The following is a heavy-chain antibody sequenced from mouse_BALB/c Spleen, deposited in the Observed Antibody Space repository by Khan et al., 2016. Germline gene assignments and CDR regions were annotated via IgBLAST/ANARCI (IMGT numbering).Heavy chain of an antibody. CDR1: GYSITSGYG. CDR2: INYSGST. CDR3: ARTARIKY. J-gene: IGHJ2*01. D-gene: IGHD1-2*01. V-gene: IGHV3-1*02. Sequence: EVKLLESGPGLVKPSQSLSLTCTVPGYSITSGYGWNWIRQFPGNTLEWMDYINYSGSTNHNPSCKSRISITRDTSKNQFFLQLNSVTTEDTATYYCARTARIKYWGQGTTLTVSS.